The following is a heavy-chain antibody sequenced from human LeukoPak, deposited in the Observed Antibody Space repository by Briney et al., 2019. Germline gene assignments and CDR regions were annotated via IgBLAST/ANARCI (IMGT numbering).Heavy chain of an antibody. D-gene: IGHD4-17*01. CDR1: GGTFISYA. J-gene: IGHJ4*02. Sequence: SVKVSCKASGGTFISYAISWVRQAPRQGLEWMGGIIPIFGTANYAQKFQGRVTITTDESTSTAYMELSSLRSEDTAVYYCARARTVTHRFDYWGQGTLVTVSS. CDR2: IIPIFGTA. V-gene: IGHV1-69*05. CDR3: ARARTVTHRFDY.